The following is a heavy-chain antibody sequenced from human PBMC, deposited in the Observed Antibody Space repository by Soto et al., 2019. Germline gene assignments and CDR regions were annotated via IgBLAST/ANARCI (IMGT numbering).Heavy chain of an antibody. CDR3: ARALRGYSYAYYFDY. Sequence: GGSLRLSCAASGFTFSSYSMNWVRQAPGKGLEWVSYISSSSSTIYYADSVKGRFTISRDNAKNSLYLQMNSLRDEDTAVYYCARALRGYSYAYYFDYWGQGTLVTVSS. D-gene: IGHD5-18*01. CDR1: GFTFSSYS. CDR2: ISSSSSTI. V-gene: IGHV3-48*02. J-gene: IGHJ4*02.